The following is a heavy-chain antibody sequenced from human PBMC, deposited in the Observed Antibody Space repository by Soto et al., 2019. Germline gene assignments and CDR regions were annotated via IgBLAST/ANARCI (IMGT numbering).Heavy chain of an antibody. CDR1: GFTFSSYA. J-gene: IGHJ4*02. Sequence: EVQLLESGGGLVQPGGSLRLSCAASGFTFSSYAMSWVRQAPGKGLEWVSAISGSGGSTYYADSVQGRFTISRDNSKNTLYLQMNSLRAEDTAVYYCAKDVSYSGYENCFDYWGQGTLVTVSS. V-gene: IGHV3-23*01. CDR3: AKDVSYSGYENCFDY. D-gene: IGHD5-12*01. CDR2: ISGSGGST.